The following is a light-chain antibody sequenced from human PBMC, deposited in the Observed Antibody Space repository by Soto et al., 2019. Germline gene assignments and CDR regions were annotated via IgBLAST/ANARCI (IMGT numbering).Light chain of an antibody. CDR1: ISDIGRFHS. CDR2: DVT. CDR3: SSYSIRNTPPYL. J-gene: IGLJ1*01. V-gene: IGLV2-14*01. Sequence: QSALTQPASVSGSPGQSITISCTGTISDIGRFHSVSWYQQHSGKAPKLVIYDVTIRPSGVPDRFSGSKSGNTASLTISGLRAADEADYYCSSYSIRNTPPYLFGPGNKVTVL.